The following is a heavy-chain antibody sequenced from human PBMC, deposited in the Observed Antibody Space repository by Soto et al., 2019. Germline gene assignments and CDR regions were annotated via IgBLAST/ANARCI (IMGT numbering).Heavy chain of an antibody. Sequence: PGGSLRLSCAASGFTFSSYAMSWVRQAPGKGLEWVSGISGSGGSTYYADSVKGRLTISRDNSKNTLYVQINSLRAEDTAAYYCAKHAASYYYGMDVWGQGTTVTVSS. CDR1: GFTFSSYA. CDR3: AKHAASYYYGMDV. CDR2: ISGSGGST. D-gene: IGHD6-13*01. J-gene: IGHJ6*02. V-gene: IGHV3-23*01.